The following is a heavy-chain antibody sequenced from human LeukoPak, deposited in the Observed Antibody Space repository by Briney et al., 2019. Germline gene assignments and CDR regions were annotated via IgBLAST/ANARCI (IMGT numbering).Heavy chain of an antibody. J-gene: IGHJ4*02. D-gene: IGHD6-19*01. V-gene: IGHV3-23*01. CDR2: ISWSSLTT. Sequence: GGSLRLSRAASGFTFSNYALSWVRQAPGRGLEWVSLISWSSLTTEYADSVKGRFTVSRDNSKNTLSLQMNSLNADDTAVYYCAKHVRTSVWFFDSWGQGTLVTVSS. CDR3: AKHVRTSVWFFDS. CDR1: GFTFSNYA.